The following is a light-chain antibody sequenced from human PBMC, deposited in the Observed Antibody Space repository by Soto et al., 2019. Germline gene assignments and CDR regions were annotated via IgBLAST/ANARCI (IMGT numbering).Light chain of an antibody. V-gene: IGLV2-14*01. Sequence: QSALTQPASVSGSPGQSITISCTGTSSDVGGYNYVSWYQQHPGKAPKLMIYDVSNRPSGVSNRFSGSKSVNTASLTISGLQAEDEADYYCCSYTSSRTLVLGGVPKLTVL. CDR3: CSYTSSRTLV. CDR1: SSDVGGYNY. J-gene: IGLJ2*01. CDR2: DVS.